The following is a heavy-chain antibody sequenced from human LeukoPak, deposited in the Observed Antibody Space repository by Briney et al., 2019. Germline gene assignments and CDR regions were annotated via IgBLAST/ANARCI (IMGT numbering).Heavy chain of an antibody. D-gene: IGHD6-6*01. CDR1: GFTFTSYA. V-gene: IGHV3-21*01. Sequence: TGGSLRLSCAAAGFTFTSYAMNWVRQAPGAGVEWVASISGAGTFIYYAVSVKGRFTIARDNTKNSLYLQMNGLRAEDTAVYYCTRSSMAALAVDSWGQGTLVTASS. CDR3: TRSSMAALAVDS. CDR2: ISGAGTFI. J-gene: IGHJ4*02.